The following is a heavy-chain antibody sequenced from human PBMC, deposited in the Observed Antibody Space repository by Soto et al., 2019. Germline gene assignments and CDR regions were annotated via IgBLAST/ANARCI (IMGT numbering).Heavy chain of an antibody. Sequence: PGESLKISCKGSGYSFTSYWIGWVRQTPGKGLEWMGIIYPGDSDTRYSPSFQGQVTISADKSISTAYLQWSSLKASDTAMYYCARQTHDSSGYYYYFDYWGQGTLVTVYS. D-gene: IGHD3-22*01. CDR1: GYSFTSYW. CDR2: IYPGDSDT. J-gene: IGHJ4*02. CDR3: ARQTHDSSGYYYYFDY. V-gene: IGHV5-51*01.